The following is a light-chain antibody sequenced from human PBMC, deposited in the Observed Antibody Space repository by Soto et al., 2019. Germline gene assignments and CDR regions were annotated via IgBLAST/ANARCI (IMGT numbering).Light chain of an antibody. Sequence: DLQMTQSQSSLSSSVGDRVTLTCRASQSIINYVNWYQQTPGKVPKLMIYAESTLHSGVQSRFSGSGSGKDFTLTIRCMHPEDFATYYCKKYYSYPPTFGQGTKVDIK. CDR2: AES. CDR1: QSIINY. CDR3: KKYYSYPPT. J-gene: IGKJ1*01. V-gene: IGKV1-39*01.